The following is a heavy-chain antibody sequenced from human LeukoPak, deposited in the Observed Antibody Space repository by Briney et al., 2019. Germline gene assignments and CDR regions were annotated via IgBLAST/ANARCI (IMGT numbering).Heavy chain of an antibody. CDR1: GGSISRGGYY. Sequence: PSETLSLTCTVSGGSISRGGYYWSWIRQHPGKGLEWIGYIYYSGSTYYNPSLKSRVTISVDTFKNQFSLKLSSVTAADTAVYYCARGRETGQGYYYDSSGYWDFDYWGQGTLVTVSS. J-gene: IGHJ4*02. V-gene: IGHV4-31*03. CDR2: IYYSGST. D-gene: IGHD3-22*01. CDR3: ARGRETGQGYYYDSSGYWDFDY.